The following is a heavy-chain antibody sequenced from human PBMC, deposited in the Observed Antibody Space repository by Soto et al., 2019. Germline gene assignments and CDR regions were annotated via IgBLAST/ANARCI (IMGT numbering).Heavy chain of an antibody. CDR2: IDPSDSYT. J-gene: IGHJ3*02. CDR3: ARKGGYYDSSGPQDAFDI. D-gene: IGHD3-22*01. CDR1: GYSFTIYW. V-gene: IGHV5-10-1*01. Sequence: GESLTISCKGSGYSFTIYWISWVRQIPGKGPEWMGRIDPSDSYTNYSPSFQGHVTISADKSISTAYLQWSSLKASDTAMYYCARKGGYYDSSGPQDAFDIWGQGKMVTVSS.